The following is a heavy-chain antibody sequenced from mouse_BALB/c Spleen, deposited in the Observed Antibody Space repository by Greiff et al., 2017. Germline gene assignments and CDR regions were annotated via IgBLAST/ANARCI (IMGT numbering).Heavy chain of an antibody. CDR2: ISSGGSYT. V-gene: IGHV5-9-3*01. Sequence: EVQGVESGGGLVKPGGSLKLSCAASGFTFSSYAMSWVRQTPEKRLEWVATISSGGSYTYYPDSVKGRFTISRDNAKNTLYLQMSSLRSEDTAMYYCARRGITTWYFDVWGAGTTVTVSS. CDR3: ARRGITTWYFDV. J-gene: IGHJ1*01. D-gene: IGHD2-4*01. CDR1: GFTFSSYA.